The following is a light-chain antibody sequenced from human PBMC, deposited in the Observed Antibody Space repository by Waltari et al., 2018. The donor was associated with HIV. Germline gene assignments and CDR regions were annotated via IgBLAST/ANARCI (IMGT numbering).Light chain of an antibody. Sequence: SYELPQPPSVSVSPAQTASITCSGDQLGDKYPCWYQQKPGQSPVLVIYQDSKRPSGIPERFSGSNSGNTATLTISGTQAMDEADYYCQAWDSSTGVFGTGTKVTVL. J-gene: IGLJ1*01. V-gene: IGLV3-1*01. CDR2: QDS. CDR3: QAWDSSTGV. CDR1: QLGDKY.